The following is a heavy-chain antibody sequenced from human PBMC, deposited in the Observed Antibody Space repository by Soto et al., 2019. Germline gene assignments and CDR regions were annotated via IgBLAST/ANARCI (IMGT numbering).Heavy chain of an antibody. CDR3: ARLEDNN. V-gene: IGHV3-73*01. J-gene: IGHJ4*02. CDR2: IRSKANNYAT. Sequence: GGSLRLSCAASGFAFGGSAMHWVRQASGKGLEWVGHIRSKANNYATAYGASVKGRFIISRDDSKNTAYLQMNSLKTEDTAVYYCARLEDNNWGQGTLVTVSS. D-gene: IGHD1-1*01. CDR1: GFAFGGSA.